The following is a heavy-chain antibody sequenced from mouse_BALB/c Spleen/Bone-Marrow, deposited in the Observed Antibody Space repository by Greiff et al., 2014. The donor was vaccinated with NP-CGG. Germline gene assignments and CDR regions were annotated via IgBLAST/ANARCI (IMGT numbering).Heavy chain of an antibody. Sequence: EVHLVESGGGLVKPGGSLRLSCAASGFTFSSYAMSWVRQTPEKRLEWVASISSGGSTYYPDSVKGRFTISRDNARNILYLQMSSLRSEDTAMYYCARVVYYDYDVWFAYWGQGTLVTVSA. D-gene: IGHD2-4*01. CDR2: ISSGGST. J-gene: IGHJ3*01. CDR3: ARVVYYDYDVWFAY. CDR1: GFTFSSYA. V-gene: IGHV5-6-5*01.